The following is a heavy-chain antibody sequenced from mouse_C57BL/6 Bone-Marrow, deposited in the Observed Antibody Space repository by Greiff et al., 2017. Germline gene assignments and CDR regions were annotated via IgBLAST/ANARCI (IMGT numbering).Heavy chain of an antibody. CDR2: IDPSDSYT. CDR3: ARGGWLLRNWFAY. V-gene: IGHV1-69*01. D-gene: IGHD2-3*01. J-gene: IGHJ3*01. Sequence: QVQLQQPGAELVMPGASVKLSCKASGYTFTSYWMHWVKQRPGQGLEWIGEIDPSDSYTNYNQKFKGKSTLTVDKSSSTAYMQLSSLTSEDSAVYDCARGGWLLRNWFAYWGQGTLVTVSA. CDR1: GYTFTSYW.